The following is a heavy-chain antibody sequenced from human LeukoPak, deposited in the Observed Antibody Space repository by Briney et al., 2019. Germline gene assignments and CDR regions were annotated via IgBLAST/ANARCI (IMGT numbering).Heavy chain of an antibody. Sequence: SETLSLTCTVSGGSISSYYWSWIRQPPGKGLEWIGYIYYSGSTNYNPSLKSRVTISVDTSKNQFSLKLSSVTAADTAVYYCATHKGMVFGVVQYYFDYWGQGTLVTVSS. D-gene: IGHD3-3*01. CDR2: IYYSGST. CDR1: GGSISSYY. J-gene: IGHJ4*02. CDR3: ATHKGMVFGVVQYYFDY. V-gene: IGHV4-59*01.